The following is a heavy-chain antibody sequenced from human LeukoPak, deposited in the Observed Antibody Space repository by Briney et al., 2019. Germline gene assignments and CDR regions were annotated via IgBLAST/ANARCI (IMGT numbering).Heavy chain of an antibody. V-gene: IGHV3-73*01. CDR2: IRSKANSYAT. CDR3: TTDGDYDMIGYYYMDV. J-gene: IGHJ6*03. D-gene: IGHD4-17*01. Sequence: GGSLRLSCAASGFTFSGSAMHWVRQASGKELEWVGRIRSKANSYATAYAASVKGRFTISRDDSKNTAYLQMNSLKTEDTAVYYCTTDGDYDMIGYYYMDVWGKGTTVTVSS. CDR1: GFTFSGSA.